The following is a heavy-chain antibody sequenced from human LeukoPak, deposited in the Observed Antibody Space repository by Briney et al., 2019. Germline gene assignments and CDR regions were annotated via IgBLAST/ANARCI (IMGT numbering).Heavy chain of an antibody. J-gene: IGHJ4*02. V-gene: IGHV4-39*07. Sequence: SETLSLTCTVSGGSISSSSYYWGWIRQPPGKGLEWIGSIYYSGSTYYNPSLKSRVTISVDTSKSQFSLKLSSVTAADTAVYYCARDRGERWLQFPDYWGQGTLVTVSS. CDR3: ARDRGERWLQFPDY. D-gene: IGHD5-24*01. CDR1: GGSISSSSYY. CDR2: IYYSGST.